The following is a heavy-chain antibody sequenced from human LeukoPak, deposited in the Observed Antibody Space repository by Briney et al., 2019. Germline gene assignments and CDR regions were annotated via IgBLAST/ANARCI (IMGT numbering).Heavy chain of an antibody. J-gene: IGHJ4*02. D-gene: IGHD5-18*01. V-gene: IGHV4-39*07. CDR3: ASSIRPPYSYGSREC. CDR2: IYYSGST. CDR1: GGSISSSSYY. Sequence: SETLSLTCTVSGGSISSSSYYWGWIRQPPGKGLEWIGSIYYSGSTYYNPSLKSRVTISVDTSKNQFSLKLSSVTAADTAVYYCASSIRPPYSYGSRECWGQGTLVTVSS.